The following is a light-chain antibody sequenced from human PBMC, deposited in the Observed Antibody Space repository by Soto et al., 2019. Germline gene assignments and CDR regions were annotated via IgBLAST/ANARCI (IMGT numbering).Light chain of an antibody. Sequence: DIRMTQSPSSLSAFVGDTITISCQTGPPISVYLNGYQQKPGKAPKLLIYETPNMEIGVPSRFSGSGSGTDFSFSISSLQPEDLATYYCQQHHSLPLTFGPGTKVDIK. CDR2: ETP. CDR3: QQHHSLPLT. J-gene: IGKJ3*01. V-gene: IGKV1-33*01. CDR1: PPISVY.